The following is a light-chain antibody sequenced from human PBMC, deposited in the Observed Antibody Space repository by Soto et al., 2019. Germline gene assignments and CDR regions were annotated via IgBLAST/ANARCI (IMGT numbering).Light chain of an antibody. CDR1: QSVNSN. CDR2: GAS. J-gene: IGKJ1*01. V-gene: IGKV3-15*01. Sequence: ETVMTQSPATLSVSPGERATLSCRASQSVNSNLAWYQQKLGQAPRVLIYGASTRATGIPDRFSGSGSGTEFILTISSLQSEDFAVYYCQEYNTWPCTFGQGTKVAIK. CDR3: QEYNTWPCT.